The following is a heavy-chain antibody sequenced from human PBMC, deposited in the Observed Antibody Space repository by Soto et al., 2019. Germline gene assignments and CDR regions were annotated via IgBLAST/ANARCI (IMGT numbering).Heavy chain of an antibody. CDR3: ARSGVTGIVIPSHWFDP. D-gene: IGHD2-21*02. Sequence: SETLSLTCTVSGDSIGGVGYWSWIRQFPGRGLEWIGCISSSGSTYYNPALNDRISLSLDTSQNQFSLKLLSVTAADTAIYYCARSGVTGIVIPSHWFDPWGQGTLVTVSS. CDR1: GDSIGGVGY. CDR2: ISSSGST. J-gene: IGHJ5*02. V-gene: IGHV4-31*03.